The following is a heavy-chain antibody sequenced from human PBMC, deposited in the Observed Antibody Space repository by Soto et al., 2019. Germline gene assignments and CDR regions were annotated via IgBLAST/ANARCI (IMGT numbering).Heavy chain of an antibody. Sequence: LRLSCAASGFTFSDYYMSWIRQAPGKGLEWVSYISSSGSAIYYADSVKGRFTISRDNAKNSLYLQMNSLRAEDTAVYYCARDRAYSSGWYFHYYGMDVWGQGTTVTVSS. J-gene: IGHJ6*02. V-gene: IGHV3-11*01. CDR2: ISSSGSAI. CDR3: ARDRAYSSGWYFHYYGMDV. CDR1: GFTFSDYY. D-gene: IGHD6-19*01.